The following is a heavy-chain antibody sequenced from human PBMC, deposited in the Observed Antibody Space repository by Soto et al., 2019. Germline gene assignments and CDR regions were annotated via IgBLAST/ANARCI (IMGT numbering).Heavy chain of an antibody. Sequence: SVKVSCKASGGTFSSYAISWVRQAPGQGLEWMGGIIPIFGTANYAQKFQGRVTITADESTSTAYMELSSLRSEDTAVYYCASLYYYDSSGYSDAFDIWGQGTMVTVSS. CDR2: IIPIFGTA. J-gene: IGHJ3*02. CDR1: GGTFSSYA. D-gene: IGHD3-22*01. CDR3: ASLYYYDSSGYSDAFDI. V-gene: IGHV1-69*13.